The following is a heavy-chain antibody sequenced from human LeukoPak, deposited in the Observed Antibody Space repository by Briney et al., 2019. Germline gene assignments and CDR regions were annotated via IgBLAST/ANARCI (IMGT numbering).Heavy chain of an antibody. J-gene: IGHJ2*01. CDR3: AKDDRAVIAARPRWYFDL. CDR2: ISYDGSNK. V-gene: IGHV3-30-3*01. Sequence: GGSLRLSCAASGFTFSSYAMHWVRQAPGKGLEWVAVISYDGSNKYYADSVKGRFTISRDNSKNTLYLQMNSLRAEDTAVYYCAKDDRAVIAARPRWYFDLWGRGTLVTVSS. D-gene: IGHD6-6*01. CDR1: GFTFSSYA.